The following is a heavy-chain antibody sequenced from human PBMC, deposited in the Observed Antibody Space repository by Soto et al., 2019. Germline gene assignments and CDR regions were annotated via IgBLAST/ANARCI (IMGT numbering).Heavy chain of an antibody. V-gene: IGHV3-9*01. CDR2: ISWNSGSI. CDR3: AKDIYSDGGSYYLEGDAFDI. CDR1: GFTFDDYA. Sequence: GGFLRLSCAASGFTFDDYAMHWVRQAPGKGLEWVSGISWNSGSIGYADSVKGRFTISRDNAKNSLYLQMNSLRAEDTALYYCAKDIYSDGGSYYLEGDAFDIWGQGTMVTVSS. D-gene: IGHD1-26*01. J-gene: IGHJ3*02.